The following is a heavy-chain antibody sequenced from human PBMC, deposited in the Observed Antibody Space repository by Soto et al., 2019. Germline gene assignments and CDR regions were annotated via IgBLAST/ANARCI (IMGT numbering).Heavy chain of an antibody. CDR1: GGSITRRSSY. D-gene: IGHD3-10*01. J-gene: IGHJ4*02. CDR2: FYDGNT. CDR3: ATTRGLAVGGSFDY. Sequence: KPSETLSLTCIVSGGSITRRSSYWAWIRQPPGKGLEWVGTFYDGNTYHNPSLRSRITIAVDTSKNQFSLKLNSVAAADTAFYYFATTRGLAVGGSFDYWGQGMLVTVSS. V-gene: IGHV4-39*01.